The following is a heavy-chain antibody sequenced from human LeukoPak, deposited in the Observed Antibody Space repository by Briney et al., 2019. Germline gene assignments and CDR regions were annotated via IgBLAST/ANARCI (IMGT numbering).Heavy chain of an antibody. V-gene: IGHV4-59*01. J-gene: IGHJ6*02. D-gene: IGHD3-10*01. CDR1: GGSISGYY. Sequence: SETLSLTCTVSGGSISGYYWSWIRQPPGKGLEWIGYIYYSGSTNYNPSLKSRVTIAVDTSKNQFSLKLSSVTAVDTAVYYCARVQKHYGSGRDYYYYGMDVWGQGTTVTVSS. CDR3: ARVQKHYGSGRDYYYYGMDV. CDR2: IYYSGST.